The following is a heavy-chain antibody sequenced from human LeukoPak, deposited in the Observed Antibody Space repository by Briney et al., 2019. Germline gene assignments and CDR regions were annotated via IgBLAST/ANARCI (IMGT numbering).Heavy chain of an antibody. D-gene: IGHD5-24*01. Sequence: GGSLRLSCTASGFTFSSYWMHWVRQVRGTGLVWVSRINSDGGSTSYADSVKGRFTISRDNAKNTLYLQMNSLRAEDTAVYYCARRIQGMAPYYFDYWGQGTLVTVSS. CDR3: ARRIQGMAPYYFDY. CDR1: GFTFSSYW. J-gene: IGHJ4*02. CDR2: INSDGGST. V-gene: IGHV3-74*01.